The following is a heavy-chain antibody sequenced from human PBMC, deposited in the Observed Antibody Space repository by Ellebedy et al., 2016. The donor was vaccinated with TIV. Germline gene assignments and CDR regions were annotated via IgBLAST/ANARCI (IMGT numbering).Heavy chain of an antibody. CDR3: ARRGVYNWFDP. V-gene: IGHV5-51*01. CDR2: IYPGDSDT. Sequence: GESLKISXKASGYNFTSYWIGWVRQMPGKGLEWMGIIYPGDSDTRYSPSFQGQVTISADKSISTAYLQWSSLKASDTAMYYCARRGVYNWFDPWGQGTLVTVSS. CDR1: GYNFTSYW. D-gene: IGHD3-16*01. J-gene: IGHJ5*02.